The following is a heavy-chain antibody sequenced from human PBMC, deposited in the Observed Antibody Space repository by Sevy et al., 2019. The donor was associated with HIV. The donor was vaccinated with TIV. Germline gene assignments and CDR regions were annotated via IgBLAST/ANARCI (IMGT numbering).Heavy chain of an antibody. CDR1: GGSIGSSSYY. J-gene: IGHJ4*02. D-gene: IGHD2-8*01. V-gene: IGHV4-39*01. Sequence: SETLSLTCSVSGGSIGSSSYYWGWIRQPPGKGLEWIGSIYSSGSNYYKSSLKSRIAISVDASRNQFSLKLNSVTAADTAVYYCARLPTYCTNGLCYTFSDYWGQGTLVTVSS. CDR2: IYSSGSN. CDR3: ARLPTYCTNGLCYTFSDY.